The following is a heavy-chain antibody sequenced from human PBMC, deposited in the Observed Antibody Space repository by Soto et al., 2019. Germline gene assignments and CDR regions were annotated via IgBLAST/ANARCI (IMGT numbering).Heavy chain of an antibody. CDR1: GFTFSSYW. J-gene: IGHJ4*02. D-gene: IGHD3-22*01. CDR2: IKQDGSEK. V-gene: IGHV3-7*01. Sequence: GRSLRLSCAAAGFTFSSYWMSWVRQAPGKGLEWVANIKQDGSEKYYVDSVKGRFTISRDNAKNSLYLQMNSLRAEDTAVYYCARDYGSGYIFDYWGQGTLVTGSS. CDR3: ARDYGSGYIFDY.